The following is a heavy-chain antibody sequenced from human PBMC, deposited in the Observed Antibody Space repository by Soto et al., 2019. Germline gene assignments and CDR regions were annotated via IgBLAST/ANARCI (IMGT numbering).Heavy chain of an antibody. J-gene: IGHJ4*02. CDR3: AKEYSTSFDY. Sequence: GGSLRLSCAASGFSFSNYAMNWVRQAPGKGLEWVSAISAGGSNTNYADSVKGRFTISSDNSKNTLYLQMNGLRADDTAVYYCAKEYSTSFDYWGQGTPVTVSS. D-gene: IGHD6-6*01. V-gene: IGHV3-23*01. CDR2: ISAGGSNT. CDR1: GFSFSNYA.